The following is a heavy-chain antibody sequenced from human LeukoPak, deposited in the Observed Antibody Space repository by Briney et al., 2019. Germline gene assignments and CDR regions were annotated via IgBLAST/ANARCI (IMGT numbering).Heavy chain of an antibody. CDR2: MYTSGST. J-gene: IGHJ4*02. Sequence: SETLPLTCTVSGGSISSYQWSWIRKPAGKGLEWIGRMYTSGSTNYNPSLKSRVTMSVDTSKNQFSLKVSSVTAADTAVYYCARDQGWELPDYWGQGTLVTVSS. D-gene: IGHD1-26*01. V-gene: IGHV4-4*07. CDR1: GGSISSYQ. CDR3: ARDQGWELPDY.